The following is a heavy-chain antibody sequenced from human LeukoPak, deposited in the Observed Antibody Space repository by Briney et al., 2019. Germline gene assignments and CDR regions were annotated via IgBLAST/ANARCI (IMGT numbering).Heavy chain of an antibody. CDR3: AKDGFRGDCIGGSCYPFDP. Sequence: GGSLRLSCAASGFTFSSYAMSWVRQAPGEGLEWVSTISGSGDKTYYADSVKGRFTISRDNSKNTLYLQVNILRAEDSALYYCAKDGFRGDCIGGSCYPFDPWGQGTLVTVSS. D-gene: IGHD2-15*01. CDR2: ISGSGDKT. CDR1: GFTFSSYA. J-gene: IGHJ5*02. V-gene: IGHV3-23*01.